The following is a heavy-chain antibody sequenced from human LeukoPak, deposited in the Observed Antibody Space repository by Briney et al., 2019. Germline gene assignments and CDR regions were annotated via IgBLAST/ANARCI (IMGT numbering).Heavy chain of an antibody. Sequence: PGGSLRLSCAASGFTFSSYWMHWVRQAPGKGLVWVSHINNDGGSITYADPVKGRFTISRDNAKNTVFLQMNSLRAEDTAVYYCARVGTNWYFDLWGRGALVTVSS. CDR2: INNDGGSI. CDR3: ARVGTNWYFDL. J-gene: IGHJ2*01. D-gene: IGHD3-10*01. V-gene: IGHV3-74*01. CDR1: GFTFSSYW.